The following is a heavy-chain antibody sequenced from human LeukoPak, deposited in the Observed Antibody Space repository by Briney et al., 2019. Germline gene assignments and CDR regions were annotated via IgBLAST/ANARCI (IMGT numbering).Heavy chain of an antibody. D-gene: IGHD5-24*01. CDR2: IYTSGST. V-gene: IGHV4-4*07. Sequence: SETLSLNCTVSGGSISSYYWSWIRQPAGQGLEWSVRIYTSGSTNYNPSLKSRVTMSVDTSKNQYSLKLSSVTAADTAVYYCARVSWLYYFDYWGQGTLVTVSS. CDR3: ARVSWLYYFDY. CDR1: GGSISSYY. J-gene: IGHJ4*02.